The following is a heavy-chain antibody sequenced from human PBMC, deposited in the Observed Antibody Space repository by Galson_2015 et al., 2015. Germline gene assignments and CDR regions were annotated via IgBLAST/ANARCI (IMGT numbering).Heavy chain of an antibody. Sequence: QSGAEVKKPGESLKISCKGSGYSFTDYWIGWVRQMPGKGLEWMGIIDPGDSDARYSPSFHGQVTISADKSISTAYAQWSSLKASDTAMYYCARVRGADPLGFDYWGQGTLVTVSS. CDR3: ARVRGADPLGFDY. V-gene: IGHV5-51*01. CDR2: IDPGDSDA. J-gene: IGHJ4*02. CDR1: GYSFTDYW. D-gene: IGHD3-16*01.